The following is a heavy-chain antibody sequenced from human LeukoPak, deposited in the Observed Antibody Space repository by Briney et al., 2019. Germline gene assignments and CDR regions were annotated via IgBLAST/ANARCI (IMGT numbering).Heavy chain of an antibody. CDR3: ARVKRLSSWETNAFDS. V-gene: IGHV3-7*01. CDR1: GFSFSTYW. CDR2: IKQDGSEK. J-gene: IGHJ5*01. Sequence: PGGSLRLSCAASGFSFSTYWMTWVRQAPGKGLEWVANIKQDGSEKYYLDSVKGRFTISRDNAKNSLYLQMNSLRGDDTGVYHCARVKRLSSWETNAFDSWGQGTLVTVSS. D-gene: IGHD6-13*01.